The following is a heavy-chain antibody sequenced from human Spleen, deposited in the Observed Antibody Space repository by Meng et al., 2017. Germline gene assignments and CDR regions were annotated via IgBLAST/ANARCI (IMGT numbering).Heavy chain of an antibody. CDR2: TYYRSKWYY. CDR3: ARDSSYYGSGRTVYYYYGMDV. D-gene: IGHD3-10*01. Sequence: SQTLSLTCAISGDTVSNNNVAWTWIRQSPSRGLEWLGRTYYRSKWYYDYAVSVKSRITINPDTSKNQFSLQLNSVTPEDTALYYCARDSSYYGSGRTVYYYYGMDVWGQGTTVTVSS. J-gene: IGHJ6*02. V-gene: IGHV6-1*01. CDR1: GDTVSNNNVA.